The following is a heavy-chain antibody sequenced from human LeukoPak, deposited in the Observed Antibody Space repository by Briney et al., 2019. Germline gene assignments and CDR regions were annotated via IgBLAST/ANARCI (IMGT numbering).Heavy chain of an antibody. CDR2: INPNSGGT. D-gene: IGHD3-3*01. V-gene: IGHV1-2*02. CDR3: ARGGGPRGYYDFWSGYPPVDY. Sequence: GASVKVSCKASGYTFTSYDINWVRQATGQGLEWMGWINPNSGGTNYAQKFQGRVTMTRDTSISTAYMELSRLRSDDTAVYYCARGGGPRGYYDFWSGYPPVDYWGQGTLVTVSS. CDR1: GYTFTSYD. J-gene: IGHJ4*02.